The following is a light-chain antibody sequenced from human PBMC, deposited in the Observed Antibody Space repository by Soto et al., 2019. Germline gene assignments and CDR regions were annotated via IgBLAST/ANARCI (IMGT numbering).Light chain of an antibody. Sequence: QSALTKPSCVSGCPGQLITIPWSGSSSHIGSYNHVAWYQQFLGKSPKLTIYAVSELPSGVSDRFSGSKSGITASLTISGLQTEDEADYYCISYAGRQSYLFGTGTKGTV. CDR1: SSHIGSYNH. CDR3: ISYAGRQSYL. V-gene: IGLV2-14*03. CDR2: AVS. J-gene: IGLJ1*01.